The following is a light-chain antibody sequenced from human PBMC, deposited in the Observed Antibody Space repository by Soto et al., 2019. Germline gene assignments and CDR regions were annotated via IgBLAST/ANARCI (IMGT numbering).Light chain of an antibody. V-gene: IGKV3-15*01. J-gene: IGKJ1*01. Sequence: EIVMTQSPATLSVSPGERATLSCRASQSVSSNLAWYQQKPGQAPRLLIYGASTRATGIPARFSGSGSGTEFTLTYSSLQSEDFEVYYCQQYNNWPPWTVGQGTKVEIK. CDR3: QQYNNWPPWT. CDR2: GAS. CDR1: QSVSSN.